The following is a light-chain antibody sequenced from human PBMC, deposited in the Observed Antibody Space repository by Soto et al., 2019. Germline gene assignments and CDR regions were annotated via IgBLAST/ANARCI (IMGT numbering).Light chain of an antibody. Sequence: IVLTQSPGTLSLSPGERATLSCRASQSVSSSLAWYQQKTGQAPRLLISGASSRATGIPDRFSGSGSGTDFTLTISRLEREDFALYYCQQYGSSPITFGQGTRLEIK. CDR3: QQYGSSPIT. V-gene: IGKV3-20*01. J-gene: IGKJ5*01. CDR1: QSVSSS. CDR2: GAS.